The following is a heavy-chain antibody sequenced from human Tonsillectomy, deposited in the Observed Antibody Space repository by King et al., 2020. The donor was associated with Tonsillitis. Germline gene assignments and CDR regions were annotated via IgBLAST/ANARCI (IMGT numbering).Heavy chain of an antibody. CDR2: IRNNSNTI. Sequence: VQLVESGGGLVQPGGSLRLSCAASVFNFNNYGMNWVRQAPGKGLEWISYIRNNSNTIYYADSVKGRFTISRDNAKNSLFLQMNSLRAEDTAIYYCARDTSFAWYFDLWGRGTLVTVSS. CDR1: VFNFNNYG. CDR3: ARDTSFAWYFDL. V-gene: IGHV3-48*04. J-gene: IGHJ2*01.